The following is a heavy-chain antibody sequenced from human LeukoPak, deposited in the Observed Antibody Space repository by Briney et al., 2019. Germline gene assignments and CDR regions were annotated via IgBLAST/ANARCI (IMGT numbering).Heavy chain of an antibody. D-gene: IGHD1-26*01. V-gene: IGHV3-30-3*01. CDR3: ARAPEYSGSLVDY. CDR1: GFTFSSYA. Sequence: GGSLRLSCAASGFTFSSYAMHWVRQAPGKGLEWVAVISYDGSNKYYADSVKGRFTISRDNSKNTLYLQMNSLRAEDTAVYYCARAPEYSGSLVDYWGQGTLVTVSS. CDR2: ISYDGSNK. J-gene: IGHJ4*02.